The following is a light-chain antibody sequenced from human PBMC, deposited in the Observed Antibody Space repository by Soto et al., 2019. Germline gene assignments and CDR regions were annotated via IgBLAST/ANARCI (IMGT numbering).Light chain of an antibody. J-gene: IGKJ1*01. CDR1: QDISNY. Sequence: DIPMTQSPSSLSASVGDRVTITCRASQDISNYLAWYQQKAGKVPKLLIYAASTLQSGVPSRCSGSGSGTDFTLNISGLQPEDVATYYCQKYNDAPPWTLGQVTKVAIK. V-gene: IGKV1-27*01. CDR2: AAS. CDR3: QKYNDAPPWT.